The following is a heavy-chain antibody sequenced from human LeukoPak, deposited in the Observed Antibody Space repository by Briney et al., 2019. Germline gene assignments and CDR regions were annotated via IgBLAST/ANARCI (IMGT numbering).Heavy chain of an antibody. CDR2: IYSGGNT. CDR3: ATRAVAAPY. CDR1: GFTVGNNH. D-gene: IGHD6-19*01. V-gene: IGHV3-66*01. J-gene: IGHJ4*02. Sequence: PRGSLRLSCAASGFTVGNNHMNWVRQAPGKGLEWVSLIYSGGNTQYADSVKGRFIIFRDSSKNTLYLQMNSLRVEDTAVYYCATRAVAAPYWGQGTLVTVSS.